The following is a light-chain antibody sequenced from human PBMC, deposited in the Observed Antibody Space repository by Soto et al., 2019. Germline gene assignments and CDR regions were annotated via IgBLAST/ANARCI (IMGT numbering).Light chain of an antibody. J-gene: IGKJ4*01. CDR3: QQSYSTLLT. V-gene: IGKV1-39*01. Sequence: DIQMTQSPSSLSASVGDRVTITCRASQSISSYLNWYQQKPGNAPKLLIYAASSLQSRVPPRFSGSGSGTDFTLTISSLQPEHFATYYCQQSYSTLLTFGGGTKVEIK. CDR1: QSISSY. CDR2: AAS.